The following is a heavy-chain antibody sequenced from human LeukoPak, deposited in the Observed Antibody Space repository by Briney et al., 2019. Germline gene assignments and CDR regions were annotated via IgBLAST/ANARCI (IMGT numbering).Heavy chain of an antibody. CDR3: ARALSWTTDSYYYMDV. Sequence: GASVKVSCKASGYTFTCYDINWVRQATGQGLEWMGWMNPNSGNTGYAQKFQGRVTMTKNTSITTAYMELNSLRSEDTAVYYCARALSWTTDSYYYMDVWGKGTTVTVSS. D-gene: IGHD3/OR15-3a*01. CDR1: GYTFTCYD. CDR2: MNPNSGNT. J-gene: IGHJ6*03. V-gene: IGHV1-8*01.